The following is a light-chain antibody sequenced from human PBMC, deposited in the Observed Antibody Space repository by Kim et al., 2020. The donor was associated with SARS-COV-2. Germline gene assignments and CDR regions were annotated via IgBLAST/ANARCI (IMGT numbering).Light chain of an antibody. CDR3: QSYDTFLRGV. Sequence: QSVLTQPPSVSGAPGQRVTISCTGFGALYDVHWYQQFPGTAPKLLIYGNINRPSGVPDRFSGSKSAASASLAITGLRAEDEAHYYCQSYDTFLRGVFGGGTQLTVL. CDR1: GALYD. CDR2: GNI. J-gene: IGLJ3*02. V-gene: IGLV1-40*01.